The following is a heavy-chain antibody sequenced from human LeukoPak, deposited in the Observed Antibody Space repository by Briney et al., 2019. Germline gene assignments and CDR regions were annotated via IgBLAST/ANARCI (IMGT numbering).Heavy chain of an antibody. D-gene: IGHD5-24*01. CDR2: ISYDGSNK. Sequence: GGSLRLSCAASGFTFSSYAMHWVRQAPGKGLEWVAVISYDGSNKYYADSVKGRFTISRDNSKNTLYLQMNSLRAEDTAVCYCASGWLQLTIDYWGQGTLVTVSS. J-gene: IGHJ4*02. V-gene: IGHV3-30*01. CDR1: GFTFSSYA. CDR3: ASGWLQLTIDY.